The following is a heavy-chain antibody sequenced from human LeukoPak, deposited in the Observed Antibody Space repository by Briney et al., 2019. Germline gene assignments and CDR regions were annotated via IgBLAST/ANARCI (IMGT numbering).Heavy chain of an antibody. CDR1: GYTFTGYY. CDR3: ARDANYGDYAWDGWFDP. D-gene: IGHD4-17*01. Sequence: ASVKVSCKASGYTFTGYYMHWVRQAPGQGLEWMGWINPNSGGTNYAQKFQGRVTMTRDTSITTAYMELNRLRSDDTAIYYCARDANYGDYAWDGWFDPWGQGTLVTVSS. V-gene: IGHV1-2*02. J-gene: IGHJ5*02. CDR2: INPNSGGT.